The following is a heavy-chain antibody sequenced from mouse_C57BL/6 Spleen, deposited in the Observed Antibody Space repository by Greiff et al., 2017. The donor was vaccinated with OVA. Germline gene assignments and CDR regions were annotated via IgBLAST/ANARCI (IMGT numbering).Heavy chain of an antibody. CDR3: ARGGVTTDYYAMDY. D-gene: IGHD2-2*01. J-gene: IGHJ4*01. CDR1: GYTFTSYG. CDR2: IYPRSGNT. Sequence: QVQLKESGAELARPGASVKLSCKASGYTFTSYGISWVKQRTGQGLEWIGEIYPRSGNTYYNEKFKGKATLTADKSSSTAYMELRSLTSEDSAVYFCARGGVTTDYYAMDYWGQGTSVTVSS. V-gene: IGHV1-81*01.